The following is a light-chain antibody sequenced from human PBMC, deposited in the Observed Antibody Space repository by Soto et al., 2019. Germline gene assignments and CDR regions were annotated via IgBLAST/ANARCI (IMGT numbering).Light chain of an antibody. CDR1: QSVSSK. J-gene: IGKJ1*01. CDR3: QKYNSFWT. V-gene: IGKV3-15*01. Sequence: EIVMTQSPATLSVSPGERATLSCRASQSVSSKLAWFQQKPGQAPSLVIYGASTRATGIPARFSGSGSGTEFTLTISSLQSEDFATYYCQKYNSFWTFGQGTKVDIK. CDR2: GAS.